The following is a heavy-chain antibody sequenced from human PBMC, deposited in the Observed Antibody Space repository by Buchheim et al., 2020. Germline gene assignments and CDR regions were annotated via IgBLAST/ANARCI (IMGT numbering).Heavy chain of an antibody. Sequence: QVQLQESGPGLVKPSQTLSLTCTVSGGSISSGDYYWSWIRQPPGKGLEWIGYIYYSGSTYYNPSLKSRVTISVDTSKNQYSLKLRSVTAADTAVYYCARVRTVLVPAAYYYYYGMGVWGQGTT. CDR1: GGSISSGDYY. J-gene: IGHJ6*02. V-gene: IGHV4-30-4*01. CDR3: ARVRTVLVPAAYYYYYGMGV. CDR2: IYYSGST. D-gene: IGHD2-2*01.